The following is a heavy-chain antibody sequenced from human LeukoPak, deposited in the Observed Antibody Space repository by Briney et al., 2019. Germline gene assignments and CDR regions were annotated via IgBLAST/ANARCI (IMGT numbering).Heavy chain of an antibody. D-gene: IGHD5-12*01. CDR2: IYYSGSA. CDR1: GGSISNYY. CDR3: ARTGVVATSYFFDY. Sequence: SETLSLTCTVSGGSISNYYWSWIRQPPGKGLEWIGFIYYSGSANYNPSLRSRVTISVDTSKNQFSLKLTSVTAADTAVYYCARTGVVATSYFFDYWGHGTLVTVSS. J-gene: IGHJ4*01. V-gene: IGHV4-59*01.